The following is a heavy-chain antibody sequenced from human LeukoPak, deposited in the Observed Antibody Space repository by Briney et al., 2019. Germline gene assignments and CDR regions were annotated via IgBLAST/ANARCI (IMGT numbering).Heavy chain of an antibody. D-gene: IGHD2-2*01. CDR1: GGSISSGAYC. J-gene: IGHJ3*02. CDR2: IYYSGST. V-gene: IGHV4-30-4*01. Sequence: SETLSLTCTVSGGSISSGAYCWSWIRQPPGKGLEWIGYIYYSGSTYYNPSLKSRVTISVDTSKNQFSLKLSSVTAADTAVYYCARAAPYCSSTSCYAFDIWGQGTMVTVSS. CDR3: ARAAPYCSSTSCYAFDI.